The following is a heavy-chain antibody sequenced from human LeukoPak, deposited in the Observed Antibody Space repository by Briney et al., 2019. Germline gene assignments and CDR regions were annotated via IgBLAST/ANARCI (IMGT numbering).Heavy chain of an antibody. V-gene: IGHV3-21*04. J-gene: IGHJ4*02. CDR1: GFTFSSHA. Sequence: GGSLRLSCAASGFTFSSHAMSWVRQAPGKGLEWVSSISSSSTYIYYADSVKGRFTLSRDNAKNSLYLQMNSLRAEDTAVYYCAKDLLGYCSGGSCYSGVGYFDYWGQGTLVTVSS. D-gene: IGHD2-15*01. CDR2: ISSSSTYI. CDR3: AKDLLGYCSGGSCYSGVGYFDY.